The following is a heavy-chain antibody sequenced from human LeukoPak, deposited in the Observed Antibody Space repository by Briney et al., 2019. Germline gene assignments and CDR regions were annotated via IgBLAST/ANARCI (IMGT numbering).Heavy chain of an antibody. CDR1: GGSFSGYY. D-gene: IGHD3-10*01. Sequence: SETLSLTCAVYGGSFSGYYWNWIRQPPGKGLEWIGEINHSGSTNYNPSLKSRVTISVDTSKNQFSLKLSSVTAADTAVYYCARPRYGSGSYYFDYWGQGTLVTVSS. CDR2: INHSGST. J-gene: IGHJ4*02. CDR3: ARPRYGSGSYYFDY. V-gene: IGHV4-34*01.